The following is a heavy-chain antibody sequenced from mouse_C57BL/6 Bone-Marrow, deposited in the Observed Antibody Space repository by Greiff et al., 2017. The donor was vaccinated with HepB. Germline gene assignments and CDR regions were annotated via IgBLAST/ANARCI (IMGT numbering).Heavy chain of an antibody. J-gene: IGHJ3*01. CDR1: GYAFSSYW. Sequence: QVQLKESGAELVKPGASVKISCKASGYAFSSYWMNWVKQRPGKGLEWIGQIYPGDGDTNYNGKFKGKATLTADKSSSTAYMQLSSLTSEDSAVYFCARGAGYYIFAYWGQGTLVTVSA. CDR2: IYPGDGDT. V-gene: IGHV1-80*01. CDR3: ARGAGYYIFAY. D-gene: IGHD2-3*01.